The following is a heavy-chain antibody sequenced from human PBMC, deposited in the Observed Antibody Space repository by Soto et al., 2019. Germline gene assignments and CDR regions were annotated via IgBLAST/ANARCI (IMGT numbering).Heavy chain of an antibody. J-gene: IGHJ2*01. V-gene: IGHV4-31*03. CDR3: ARSKEMTPVTFWYWYFDL. CDR2: ISYSGST. Sequence: QVQLQESGPGLVKPSQTLSLTCTVSGGSIISGTYYWSWIRQYPGKGPEWLGYISYSGSTYYNPSLTSRVTISLDTSNNQFSLKLTSVTAADTAVYYCARSKEMTPVTFWYWYFDLWGRGILVTVSS. CDR1: GGSIISGTYY. D-gene: IGHD4-17*01.